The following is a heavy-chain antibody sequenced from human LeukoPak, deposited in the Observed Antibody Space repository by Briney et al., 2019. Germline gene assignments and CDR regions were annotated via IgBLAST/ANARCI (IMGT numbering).Heavy chain of an antibody. J-gene: IGHJ6*02. Sequence: SGGSLRLSCAASGFTFSSYAMHWVRQAPGKGLEWVAVISYDGSNKYYADSVKGRFTISRDNSKNTLYLQMNSLRAEDTAVYYCARETYYDFWSGFSGNYYYGMDVWGQGTTVTVSS. CDR1: GFTFSSYA. CDR2: ISYDGSNK. D-gene: IGHD3-3*01. CDR3: ARETYYDFWSGFSGNYYYGMDV. V-gene: IGHV3-30-3*01.